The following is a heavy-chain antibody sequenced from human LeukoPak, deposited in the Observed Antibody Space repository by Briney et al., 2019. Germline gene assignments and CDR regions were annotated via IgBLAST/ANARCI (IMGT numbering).Heavy chain of an antibody. CDR1: GGSISSYY. D-gene: IGHD5-18*01. CDR2: IYYSGST. Sequence: SETLSLTCTVSGGSISSYYWSWIRQPPGKGLEWIGYIYYSGSTNYNPSLKSRVTISVDTSKNQFSLKLSSVTAADTAVYYCARVEYSYLGSLAYYFDYWGQGTLVTVSS. V-gene: IGHV4-59*01. CDR3: ARVEYSYLGSLAYYFDY. J-gene: IGHJ4*02.